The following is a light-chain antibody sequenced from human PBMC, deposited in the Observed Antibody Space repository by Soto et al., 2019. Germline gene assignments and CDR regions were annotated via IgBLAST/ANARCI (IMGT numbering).Light chain of an antibody. CDR3: SSYTSSSTFV. CDR1: YSDVGAYDY. Sequence: QSALTQPASVSGSPGQSITISCTGTYSDVGAYDYVSWYQQHPGKAPKLMIYDVSNRPSGVSNRFSGSKSGITASLTISGLQAEDEADYYCSSYTSSSTFVFGTGTKLTVL. CDR2: DVS. J-gene: IGLJ1*01. V-gene: IGLV2-14*01.